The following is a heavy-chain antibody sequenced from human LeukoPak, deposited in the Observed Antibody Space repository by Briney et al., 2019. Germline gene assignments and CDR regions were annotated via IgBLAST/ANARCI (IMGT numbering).Heavy chain of an antibody. Sequence: GASVKVSCKASGYTFTSYGISWVRQAPGQGLEWMGWISAYNGNTNYAQKLQGRVTMTTDTSTSTAYMELRSLRSDDTAVYYCARVRYSGYYSVPAPDEYYYYYYYMDVWGKGTTVTVSS. CDR2: ISAYNGNT. V-gene: IGHV1-18*01. CDR3: ARVRYSGYYSVPAPDEYYYYYYYMDV. D-gene: IGHD5-12*01. CDR1: GYTFTSYG. J-gene: IGHJ6*03.